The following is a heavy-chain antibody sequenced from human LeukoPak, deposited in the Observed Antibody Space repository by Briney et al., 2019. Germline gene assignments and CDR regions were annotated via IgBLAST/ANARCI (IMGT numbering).Heavy chain of an antibody. J-gene: IGHJ4*02. V-gene: IGHV4-61*01. CDR3: AREYDSSGYYDY. CDR2: IYYSRST. D-gene: IGHD3-22*01. CDR1: GGSVSSGSYY. Sequence: SETLSLTCTVSGGSVSSGSYYWSWIRQPPGKGLEWVGYIYYSRSTNYNPSLKSRVTISVDTSKNQFSLKLSSVTAADTAVYYCAREYDSSGYYDYWGQGTLVTVSS.